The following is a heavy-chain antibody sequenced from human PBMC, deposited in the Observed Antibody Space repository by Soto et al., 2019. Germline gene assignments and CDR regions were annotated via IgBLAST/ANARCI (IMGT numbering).Heavy chain of an antibody. Sequence: GGSLRLSCAASGFTFSSYGMHWVRQAPGKGLEWVAVISYDGRNKYYADAVKGRFTISRDNSKNTLYQQMSSLRAEDTAVYYCVKDGSSGWPYFYDMDVWGQGTTVTVSS. J-gene: IGHJ6*02. CDR1: GFTFSSYG. CDR3: VKDGSSGWPYFYDMDV. D-gene: IGHD6-19*01. V-gene: IGHV3-30*18. CDR2: ISYDGRNK.